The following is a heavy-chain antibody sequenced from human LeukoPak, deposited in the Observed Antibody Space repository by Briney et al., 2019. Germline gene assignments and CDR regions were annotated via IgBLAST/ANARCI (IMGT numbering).Heavy chain of an antibody. CDR1: GGSISSYY. Sequence: KTSETLSLTCTVSGGSISSYYWSWIRQPPGKGLEWIGYIYYSGSTNYNPSLKSRVTMSVDTSKNQFSLKLSSVTAADTAVYYCAGGYDSSDLWDYWGQGTLVTVSS. D-gene: IGHD3-22*01. CDR2: IYYSGST. J-gene: IGHJ4*02. V-gene: IGHV4-59*12. CDR3: AGGYDSSDLWDY.